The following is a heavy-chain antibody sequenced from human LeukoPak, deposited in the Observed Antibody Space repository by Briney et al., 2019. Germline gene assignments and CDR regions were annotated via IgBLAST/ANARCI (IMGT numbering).Heavy chain of an antibody. J-gene: IGHJ4*02. CDR3: TTYDFRSTFRIGGFDY. CDR1: GFTFSNSW. V-gene: IGHV3-15*01. CDR2: INRKTGGGTT. Sequence: PGGSVRLSCAASGFTFSNSWMNWVRQAPGKGLEWVGRINRKTGGGTTERAVPVKGRFTISRDDSKNTLYLQMNSLKTGDGAMFYCTTYDFRSTFRIGGFDYWGPGTLVTVSS. D-gene: IGHD3-3*01.